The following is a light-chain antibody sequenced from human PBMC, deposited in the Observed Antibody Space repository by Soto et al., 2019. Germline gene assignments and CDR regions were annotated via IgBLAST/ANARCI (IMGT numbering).Light chain of an antibody. CDR3: QQYASLPIT. CDR2: DAS. CDR1: QGISNY. J-gene: IGKJ5*01. Sequence: IQMTQSPSPLSASLGERATLTCKAGQGISNYLNWYQQKPGKAPKLLIYDASNLDTGVPSRFTGSGSGTDFTFTITSLQSEDVATYYCQQYASLPITFGQGTRLEIK. V-gene: IGKV1-33*01.